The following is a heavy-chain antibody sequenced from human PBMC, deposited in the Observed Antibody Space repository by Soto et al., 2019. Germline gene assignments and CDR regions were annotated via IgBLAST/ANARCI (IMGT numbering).Heavy chain of an antibody. D-gene: IGHD2-15*01. V-gene: IGHV3-23*01. Sequence: PGGSLRLSCAASGFSFDNYAMSWVRAAPGKGLEWVSGISGSGTSIDYADSVKGRFTISRDNSKNTLYLQMDGLRDEDTAQYYCAKDRMLGXGTFSSFPSWDQGVQVTVSS. CDR2: ISGSGTSI. CDR3: AKDRMLGXGTFSSFPS. J-gene: IGHJ4*02. CDR1: GFSFDNYA.